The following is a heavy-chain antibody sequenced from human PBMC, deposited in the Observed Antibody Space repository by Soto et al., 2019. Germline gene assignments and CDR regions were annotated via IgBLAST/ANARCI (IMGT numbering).Heavy chain of an antibody. V-gene: IGHV4-31*03. CDR1: GGSISSGGYY. J-gene: IGHJ2*01. CDR2: IYHSGST. CDR3: ARRKYDNVWGTPSRTRGYFDL. Sequence: QVQLQESGPGLVKPSQTLSLTCTVSGGSISSGGYYWSWIRQHPGKGLEWIGYIYHSGSTYYNPSLKSRVTISVDTSKNQFSLKLSSVTAADTAVYYRARRKYDNVWGTPSRTRGYFDLWGRGTLVTVSS. D-gene: IGHD3-16*01.